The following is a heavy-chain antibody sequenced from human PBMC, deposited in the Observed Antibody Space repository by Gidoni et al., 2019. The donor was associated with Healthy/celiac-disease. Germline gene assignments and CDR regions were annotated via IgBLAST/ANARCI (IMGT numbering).Heavy chain of an antibody. Sequence: EVQLVESGGGLVKPGGSLRLSCAASGFTFSNAWMSWVRQAPGKGLEWVGRIKSKTDGGTTDDAAPVKGRFTISRDDSKTTLYLQMNSLKTEDTAVYYCTTDRDSSGWYRYYYYGMDVWGQGTTVTVSS. V-gene: IGHV3-15*01. D-gene: IGHD6-19*01. J-gene: IGHJ6*02. CDR2: IKSKTDGGTT. CDR3: TTDRDSSGWYRYYYYGMDV. CDR1: GFTFSNAW.